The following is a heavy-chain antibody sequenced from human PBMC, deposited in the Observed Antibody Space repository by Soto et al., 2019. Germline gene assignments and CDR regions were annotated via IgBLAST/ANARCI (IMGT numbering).Heavy chain of an antibody. V-gene: IGHV4-59*01. CDR1: GGSISSYY. CDR2: IYYSGST. D-gene: IGHD6-6*01. CDR3: ARSLTGYSSSYVDY. J-gene: IGHJ4*02. Sequence: PSETLSLTCTVSGGSISSYYWSWIRQPPGKGLEWIGYIYYSGSTNYNPSLKSRVTISVDTSKNQFSLKLSSVTAADTAVYYCARSLTGYSSSYVDYWGQGTLVTVSS.